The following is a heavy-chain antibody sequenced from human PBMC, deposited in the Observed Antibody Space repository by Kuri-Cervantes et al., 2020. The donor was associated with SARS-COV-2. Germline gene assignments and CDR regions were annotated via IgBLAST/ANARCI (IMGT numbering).Heavy chain of an antibody. CDR2: INSDGSST. V-gene: IGHV3-74*01. Sequence: GGSLRLSCAASGFTFSSYWMHWVRQAPGKGLEWVSRINSDGSSTSYADSVKGRFTISRANAKNTLYLQMNSLRAEDTAVYYCAIVGERDYFDYWGQGTLVTVSS. CDR3: AIVGERDYFDY. J-gene: IGHJ4*02. D-gene: IGHD1-1*01. CDR1: GFTFSSYW.